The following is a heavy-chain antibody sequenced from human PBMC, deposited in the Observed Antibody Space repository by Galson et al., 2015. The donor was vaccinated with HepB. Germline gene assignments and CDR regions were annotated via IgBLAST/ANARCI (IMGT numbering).Heavy chain of an antibody. J-gene: IGHJ4*02. Sequence: SVKVSCKASGGTFSSYAISWVRQAPGQGLEWMGGIIPIFGTANYAQKFQGRVTITADESTSTAYMELSSLRSEDTAVYYCARGVGYCSGGSCYSAPGYFDYWGQGTLVTVSS. V-gene: IGHV1-69*13. CDR3: ARGVGYCSGGSCYSAPGYFDY. D-gene: IGHD2-15*01. CDR2: IIPIFGTA. CDR1: GGTFSSYA.